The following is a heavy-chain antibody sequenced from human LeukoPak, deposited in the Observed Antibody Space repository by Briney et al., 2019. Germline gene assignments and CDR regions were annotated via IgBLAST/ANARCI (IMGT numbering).Heavy chain of an antibody. CDR1: GYTFTSYD. CDR2: MNPNSGNT. J-gene: IGHJ6*03. V-gene: IGHV1-8*03. Sequence: ASVKVSCKASGYTFTSYDINWVRQATGQGLEWMGWMNPNSGNTGYAQKFQGRVTITRNTSISTAYMELSSLRSEDTAVYYCARAPSSTSGYYYYYYMDVWGKGTTVTVSS. D-gene: IGHD2-2*01. CDR3: ARAPSSTSGYYYYYYMDV.